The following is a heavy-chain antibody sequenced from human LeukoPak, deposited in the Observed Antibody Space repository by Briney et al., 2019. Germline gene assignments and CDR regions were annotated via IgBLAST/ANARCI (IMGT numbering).Heavy chain of an antibody. CDR1: GFTFSTYG. D-gene: IGHD3-3*01. CDR2: IRYDGSHK. Sequence: GGSLRLSCAASGFTFSTYGMHWVRQAPGKGLEWVAFIRYDGSHKYYADSVKGRFTISRDNSKNTLYLQMNSLRAEDTAVYYCARDYDFWRASYYMDVWGKGTTVTVSS. CDR3: ARDYDFWRASYYMDV. J-gene: IGHJ6*03. V-gene: IGHV3-30*02.